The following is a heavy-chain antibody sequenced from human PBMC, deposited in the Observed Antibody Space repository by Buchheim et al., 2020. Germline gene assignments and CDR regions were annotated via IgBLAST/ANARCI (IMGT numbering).Heavy chain of an antibody. CDR3: VGRDTGEYYVDY. CDR2: LYYSGST. V-gene: IGHV4-39*01. CDR1: GGSISSSSYY. D-gene: IGHD1-26*01. J-gene: IGHJ4*02. Sequence: QLQLQASGPGLVKPSETLSLTCTVSGGSISSSSYYWGWIRQPPGKGLEWIGSLYYSGSTYYNPSLQSRVTISVATSKHQFSLKLSSVTAADTAVYYWVGRDTGEYYVDYWGQGTL.